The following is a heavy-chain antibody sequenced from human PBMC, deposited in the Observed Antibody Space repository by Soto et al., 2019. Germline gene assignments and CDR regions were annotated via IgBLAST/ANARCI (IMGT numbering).Heavy chain of an antibody. CDR3: ARGRPGNEGGVVVDASFDD. V-gene: IGHV4-34*01. D-gene: IGHD2-15*01. CDR1: GGSFSGYY. J-gene: IGHJ4*02. CDR2: INHSGST. Sequence: SETLSLTCAVYGGSFSGYYWSWIRQPPGKGLEWIGEINHSGSTNYNPSLKSRVTISVDTSKNQFSLKLSSVTAADTAVYYCARGRPGNEGGVVVDASFDDWGQGTRVTVAS.